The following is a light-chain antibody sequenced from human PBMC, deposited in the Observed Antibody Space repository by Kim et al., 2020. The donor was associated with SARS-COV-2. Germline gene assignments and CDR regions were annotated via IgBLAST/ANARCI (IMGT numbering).Light chain of an antibody. Sequence: ALGQTVRITCQGDSLRSNYASWYQQKPGQAPLLVIYGKNNRPSGIPDRFSGSSSGNTASLTITGAQAEDEADYYCNSRDSSDNHVVFGGGTQLTVL. CDR2: GKN. V-gene: IGLV3-19*01. CDR3: NSRDSSDNHVV. J-gene: IGLJ2*01. CDR1: SLRSNY.